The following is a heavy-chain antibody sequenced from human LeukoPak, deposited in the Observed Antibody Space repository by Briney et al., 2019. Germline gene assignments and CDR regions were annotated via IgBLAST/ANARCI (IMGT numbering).Heavy chain of an antibody. D-gene: IGHD3-16*01. J-gene: IGHJ4*02. CDR2: IYDSGST. CDR3: ARHYGL. V-gene: IGHV4-4*02. CDR1: GGSISSSNW. Sequence: SGTLSLTCAVSGGSISSSNWWSWVRQPPGKGLEWIGSIYDSGSTYYNPSLKSRVTISVDTSKNQFSLKLNSVTAADTAVYYCARHYGLWGQGTLVTVSS.